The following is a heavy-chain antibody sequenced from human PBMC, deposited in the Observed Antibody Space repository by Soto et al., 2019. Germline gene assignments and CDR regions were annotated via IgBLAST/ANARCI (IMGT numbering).Heavy chain of an antibody. CDR1: GGSISSGDYY. CDR2: IYYSGST. J-gene: IGHJ5*02. V-gene: IGHV4-30-4*02. CDR3: ARGAGNSWYEH. D-gene: IGHD3-10*01. Sequence: SDTLSLTCTVSGGSISSGDYYWSWIRQPPGKGLEWIGYIYYSGSTYYNPSLKSRVTISVDTSKNQFSLRLSSLTAADTAGYYCARGAGNSWYEHWGQGTRGTV.